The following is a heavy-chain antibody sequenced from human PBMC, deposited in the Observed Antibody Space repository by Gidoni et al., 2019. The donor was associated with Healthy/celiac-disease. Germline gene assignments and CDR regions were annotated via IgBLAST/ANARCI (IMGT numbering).Heavy chain of an antibody. Sequence: QVQLQASGPGLVKPSETLSLTCTVSGGSISSSYWSWIRQPPGKGLEWIGYIYYSGSTNYNPSLKSRVTISVDTSKNQFSLKLSSVTAADTAVYYCARADYYYMDVWGKGTTVTVSS. CDR2: IYYSGST. J-gene: IGHJ6*03. V-gene: IGHV4-59*01. CDR1: GGSISSSY. CDR3: ARADYYYMDV.